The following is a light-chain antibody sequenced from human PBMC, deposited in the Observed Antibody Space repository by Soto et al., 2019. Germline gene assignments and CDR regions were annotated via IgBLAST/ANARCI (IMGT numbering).Light chain of an antibody. V-gene: IGKV1-39*01. CDR1: QSISSY. CDR3: QHSYSTPYT. CDR2: AAS. Sequence: DIQRTQSPSSLSASVGDRVTITCRTSQSISSYLNWYQQKPGKAPKLLIYAASSLQSGVPSRFSGSGSGTDFTLTISSLQPEDFATYYCQHSYSTPYTFGQGTKVEIK. J-gene: IGKJ2*01.